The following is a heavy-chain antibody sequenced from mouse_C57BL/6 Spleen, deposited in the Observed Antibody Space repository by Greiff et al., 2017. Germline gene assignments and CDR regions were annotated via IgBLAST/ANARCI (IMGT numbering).Heavy chain of an antibody. J-gene: IGHJ1*03. CDR3: ARGYGYGGGYFDV. V-gene: IGHV1-59*01. CDR1: GYTFTSYW. CDR2: IDPSDSYT. Sequence: QVQLQQPGAELVRPGTSVKLSCKASGYTFTSYWMHWVKQRPGQGLEWIGVIDPSDSYTNYNQKFKGKATLTVDTSSSTAYMQLSSLTSEDSAVYYWARGYGYGGGYFDVWGTGTTVTIPS. D-gene: IGHD2-2*01.